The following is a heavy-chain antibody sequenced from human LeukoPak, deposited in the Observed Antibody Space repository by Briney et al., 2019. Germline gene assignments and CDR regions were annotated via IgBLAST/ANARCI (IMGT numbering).Heavy chain of an antibody. CDR1: GFTFSMSW. CDR3: ARGVAEILRYFAYYFDY. J-gene: IGHJ4*02. CDR2: INGDTSEI. Sequence: GGSLRLSCAASGFTFSMSWMTWVRQAPGKGLEWVASINGDTSEIHYVDSVKGRFTISRDNTKDSLYLQMNSLTAEDTAVYYCARGVAEILRYFAYYFDYWGQGTLVTVSS. D-gene: IGHD3-9*01. V-gene: IGHV3-7*01.